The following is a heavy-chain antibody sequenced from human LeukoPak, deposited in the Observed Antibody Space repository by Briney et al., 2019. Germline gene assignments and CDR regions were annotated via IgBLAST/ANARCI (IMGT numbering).Heavy chain of an antibody. J-gene: IGHJ4*02. V-gene: IGHV5-51*01. D-gene: IGHD2-15*01. CDR2: IYPGDSDT. CDR1: GYSFTSYW. CDR3: ATAPDCSGGSCYYFDY. Sequence: PGESLKISCKGSGYSFTSYWICWVRQMPGKGLELMGIIYPGDSDTRYSPSFQGQVTISADKSISSAYLQWSSLKASDTAMYYCATAPDCSGGSCYYFDYWGQGTLVTVSS.